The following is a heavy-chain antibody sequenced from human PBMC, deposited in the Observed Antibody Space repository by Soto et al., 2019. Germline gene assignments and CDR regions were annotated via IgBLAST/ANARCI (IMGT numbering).Heavy chain of an antibody. CDR3: ARLFGNYSPMYYFDY. V-gene: IGHV4-59*08. CDR2: VYASGST. Sequence: QVQLQESGPGLVKPSETLSLTCNVSGDSITSHYWSWIRQSPGKGLEWVGYVYASGSTNYNTSLKSRVTMSMDTSKNQFSLRLSSVTAADTAIYYCARLFGNYSPMYYFDYWGQGTLVTVSS. D-gene: IGHD3-3*01. J-gene: IGHJ4*02. CDR1: GDSITSHY.